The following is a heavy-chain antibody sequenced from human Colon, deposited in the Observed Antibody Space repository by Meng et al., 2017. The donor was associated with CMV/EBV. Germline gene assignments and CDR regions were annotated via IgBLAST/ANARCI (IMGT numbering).Heavy chain of an antibody. Sequence: GESLKISCAASGFGFNNHAMSWVRRAPGKGLEWVSIIYAGAGSTFYADSVKGRFTISRDNSKNTLFLQMNSLRAEDTAIYYCARDPNDYILRGVSYAMDVWGPGTRVTVSS. V-gene: IGHV3-23*03. J-gene: IGHJ6*02. CDR1: GFGFNNHA. D-gene: IGHD4-11*01. CDR2: IYAGAGST. CDR3: ARDPNDYILRGVSYAMDV.